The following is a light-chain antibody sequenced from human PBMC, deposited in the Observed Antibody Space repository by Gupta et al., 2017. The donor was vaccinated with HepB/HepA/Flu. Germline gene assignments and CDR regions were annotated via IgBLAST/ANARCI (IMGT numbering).Light chain of an antibody. CDR3: LQGSNGPRT. CDR1: QSVRTY. Sequence: IVLPQSPDPLSLSPGARATLSCRANQSVRTYLAWYQQKHGQPPRLLIYDASNRASGIPRRFSGSGSGTDFTLTISNLAPEDFAVYYCLQGSNGPRTFGGGTKVEIK. J-gene: IGKJ4*01. CDR2: DAS. V-gene: IGKV3-11*01.